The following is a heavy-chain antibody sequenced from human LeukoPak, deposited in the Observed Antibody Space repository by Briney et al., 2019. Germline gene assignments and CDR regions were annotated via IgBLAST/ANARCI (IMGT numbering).Heavy chain of an antibody. CDR2: ISSSSSYI. Sequence: GGSLRLSCAASGFTFSSYSMNWVRQAPGKGLEWVSSISSSSSYIYYADSAKGRFTISRDNAKNSLYLQMNSLRAEDTAVYYCARDIFIWSSGLISSWSYYGMDVWGQGTTVTVSS. CDR1: GFTFSSYS. V-gene: IGHV3-21*01. D-gene: IGHD6-13*01. CDR3: ARDIFIWSSGLISSWSYYGMDV. J-gene: IGHJ6*02.